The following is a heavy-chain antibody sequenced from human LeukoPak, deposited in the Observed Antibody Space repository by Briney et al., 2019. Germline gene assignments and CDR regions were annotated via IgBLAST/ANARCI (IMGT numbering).Heavy chain of an antibody. Sequence: SVKVSCKASGGTFSSYAISWVRQAPGQGLEWMGRIIPILGIANYAQKFQGRVTITADKSTSTAYMELSSLRSEDTAVYYCARLSLHSSSWYLNYFDYWGQGTLVTVSS. V-gene: IGHV1-69*04. CDR1: GGTFSSYA. J-gene: IGHJ4*02. D-gene: IGHD6-13*01. CDR3: ARLSLHSSSWYLNYFDY. CDR2: IIPILGIA.